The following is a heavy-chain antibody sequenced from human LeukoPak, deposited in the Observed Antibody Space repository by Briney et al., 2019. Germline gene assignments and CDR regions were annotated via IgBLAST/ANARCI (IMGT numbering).Heavy chain of an antibody. D-gene: IGHD6-19*01. J-gene: IGHJ4*02. CDR2: IKQVGRDK. CDR3: VRYFTAVAPTLRLDY. Sequence: GGSLRLSCAASGFTFSSYWMNWVRQAPGKGLEWVATIKQVGRDKYYVDSVKGRFTISRDDAKNSLYLQMNSLRVEDTAVYHCVRYFTAVAPTLRLDYWGQGTLVTVSS. V-gene: IGHV3-7*03. CDR1: GFTFSSYW.